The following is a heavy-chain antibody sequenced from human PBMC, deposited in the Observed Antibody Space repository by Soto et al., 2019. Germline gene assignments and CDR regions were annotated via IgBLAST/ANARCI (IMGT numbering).Heavy chain of an antibody. CDR2: INGDGSVT. J-gene: IGHJ4*02. V-gene: IGHV3-74*01. D-gene: IGHD6-19*01. CDR1: GFTFSGCW. Sequence: EVELVESGGGLVQPGGSLRLSCTASGFTFSGCWMHWVRQAPGKGLVWGSRINGDGSVTNYEGSVKGQFTISRENAKKTLNLKMNSLRVEDTAVYYCVRVKETSGWGAFDSWGQGTLVTVSS. CDR3: VRVKETSGWGAFDS.